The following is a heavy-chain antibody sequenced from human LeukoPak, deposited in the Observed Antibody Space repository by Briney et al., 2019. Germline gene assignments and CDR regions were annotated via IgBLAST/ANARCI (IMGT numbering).Heavy chain of an antibody. V-gene: IGHV4-59*01. CDR2: VQYSGKN. CDR3: AKSFNGLW. D-gene: IGHD2/OR15-2a*01. Sequence: NPSETLSLTCTVSGGSLSGYYWSWVRQSPGKGLEWVGYVQYSGKNHYNPSLRSGVNISLDASKDQFFLRMASVTAADTAMYYCAKSFNGLWWGQGLLVTVSS. CDR1: GGSLSGYY. J-gene: IGHJ1*01.